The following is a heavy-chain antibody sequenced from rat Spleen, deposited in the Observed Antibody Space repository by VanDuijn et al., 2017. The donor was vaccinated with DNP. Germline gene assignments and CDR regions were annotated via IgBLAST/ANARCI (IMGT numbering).Heavy chain of an antibody. CDR3: ATSPGPNWFAY. CDR1: GFTFNYYW. J-gene: IGHJ3*01. CDR2: ITSGTGTT. D-gene: IGHD1-4*01. V-gene: IGHV5-31*01. Sequence: EVQLVESGGGLIQPGRSLKLSCVASGFTFNYYWMAWIRQVPGKGLEWIASITSGTGTTSYADAVKGRFTISRDNANRTLYLQMDSLRSEDTATYYCATSPGPNWFAYWGQGTLVTVSS.